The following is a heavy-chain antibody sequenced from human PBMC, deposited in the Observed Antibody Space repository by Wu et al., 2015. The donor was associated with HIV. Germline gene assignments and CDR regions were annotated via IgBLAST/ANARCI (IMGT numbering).Heavy chain of an antibody. CDR3: ARVGRPPYLPHFCWNYFQH. CDR2: MNPKSGSA. Sequence: QVQLVQSGTVVQKPGTSVRVSCRVSGYTFTSFNINWIRQVHGREFEWMGWMNPKSGSAAFGRTFQGRISMTKNNSISTAYMELSRVTPDDTAIYYCARVGRPPYLPHFCWNYFQHW. D-gene: IGHD1-1*01. V-gene: IGHV1-8*01. J-gene: IGHJ1*01. CDR1: GYTFTSFN.